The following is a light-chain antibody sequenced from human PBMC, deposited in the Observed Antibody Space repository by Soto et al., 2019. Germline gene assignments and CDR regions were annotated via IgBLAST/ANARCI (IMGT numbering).Light chain of an antibody. CDR1: QTVSTN. J-gene: IGKJ2*01. Sequence: EIVMTQSPATLSVSPGERATLSCRASQTVSTNLAWYQQTPGQAPRLLIFGASTRATGVTARFSGSVSGTEFTITISSLQSDDFAVYYCQHYGSSPPYTFGQGTKLKIK. V-gene: IGKV3-15*01. CDR3: QHYGSSPPYT. CDR2: GAS.